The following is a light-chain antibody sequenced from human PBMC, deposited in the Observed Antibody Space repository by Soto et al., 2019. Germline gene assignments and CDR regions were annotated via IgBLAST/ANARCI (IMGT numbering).Light chain of an antibody. V-gene: IGKV3-20*01. CDR3: HQCGRAPRT. J-gene: IGKJ1*01. Sequence: EVVLTQSPGTLSLSPGEKATLSCRASQTVTNTYIAWYQQKHGQPPRLLIYGASNRAAGIPERFSGSGSGTDFTLTISSLEPDDFAVYFCHQCGRAPRTFGQGTRVDIK. CDR1: QTVTNTY. CDR2: GAS.